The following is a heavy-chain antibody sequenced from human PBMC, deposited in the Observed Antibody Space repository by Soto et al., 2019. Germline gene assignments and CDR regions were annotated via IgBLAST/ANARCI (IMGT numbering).Heavy chain of an antibody. Sequence: GGSLRLSCAGSGFTFSSHWMSWVRQAPGKGLEWVANISPDGSAMSYVDSVQDRFTITRDNAKNSLFLQMNSLRAEDTAVYYCARDRVLGYCSGGSCYPVLFDIWGQGTMVTVSS. V-gene: IGHV3-7*03. CDR3: ARDRVLGYCSGGSCYPVLFDI. CDR1: GFTFSSHW. CDR2: ISPDGSAM. J-gene: IGHJ3*02. D-gene: IGHD2-15*01.